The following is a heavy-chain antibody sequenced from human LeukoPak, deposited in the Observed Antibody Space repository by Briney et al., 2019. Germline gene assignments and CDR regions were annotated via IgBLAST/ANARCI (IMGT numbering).Heavy chain of an antibody. Sequence: GGSLRLSCATSGFTFSDFNMNWVRQAPGKGLVWLSYISSSSSTIYYADSVKGRFTISRDNSKNTLYLQMNSLRAEDTAVYYCATSTVTTYYYYGMDVWGQGTTVTVSS. J-gene: IGHJ6*02. V-gene: IGHV3-48*01. CDR1: GFTFSDFN. D-gene: IGHD4-17*01. CDR3: ATSTVTTYYYYGMDV. CDR2: ISSSSSTI.